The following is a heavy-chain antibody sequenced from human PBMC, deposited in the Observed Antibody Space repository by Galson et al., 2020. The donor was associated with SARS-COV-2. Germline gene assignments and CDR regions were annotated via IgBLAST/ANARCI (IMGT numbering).Heavy chain of an antibody. Sequence: QLGESLKISCAASGFTFSDSAIHWVRQASGKGLEWVGRIRTKAKDYATSYAASLRGRFIISRDDSTNTAWLQMDGLTTDDTAVYYCLRLAGGGGGRIDPWGQGTLVTVSS. CDR1: GFTFSDSA. J-gene: IGHJ5*02. CDR2: IRTKAKDYAT. V-gene: IGHV3-73*01. CDR3: LRLAGGGGGRIDP. D-gene: IGHD2-21*01.